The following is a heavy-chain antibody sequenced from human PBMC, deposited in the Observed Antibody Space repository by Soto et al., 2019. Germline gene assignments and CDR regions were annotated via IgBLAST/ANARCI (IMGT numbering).Heavy chain of an antibody. D-gene: IGHD3-10*01. J-gene: IGHJ6*02. Sequence: SETLSLTCTVSGGSISSYYWSWIRQPPGKGLEWIRYIYYSGSTNYNPSLKSRVTISVDRSKNQFSLKLSSVTAADTAVYYCARDLGGWFRELFSPMRMAVWAQGTTVTVS. CDR2: IYYSGST. CDR1: GGSISSYY. CDR3: ARDLGGWFRELFSPMRMAV. V-gene: IGHV4-59*01.